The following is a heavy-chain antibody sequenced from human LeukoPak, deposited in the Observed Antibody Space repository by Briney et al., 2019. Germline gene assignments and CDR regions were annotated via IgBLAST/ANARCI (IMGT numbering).Heavy chain of an antibody. CDR2: ISGSGGST. CDR3: AKFQGGYNVGDAFDM. Sequence: PGGSLRLSCAASGFTFSSYAMSWVRQAPGKGLEWVSAISGSGGSTYYADSVKGRFTISRDNSKNTLYLQMNSLTAEDTAVYYCAKFQGGYNVGDAFDMWGQGTMVTVSS. D-gene: IGHD5-24*01. CDR1: GFTFSSYA. J-gene: IGHJ3*02. V-gene: IGHV3-23*01.